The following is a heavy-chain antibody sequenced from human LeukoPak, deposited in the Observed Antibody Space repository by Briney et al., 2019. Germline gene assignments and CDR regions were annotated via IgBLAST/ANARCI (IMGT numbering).Heavy chain of an antibody. D-gene: IGHD3-22*01. CDR2: IYSGGST. CDR3: ARGILDHYYDSSGYYGFDY. J-gene: IGHJ4*02. V-gene: IGHV3-66*01. CDR1: GFTVSNNY. Sequence: GGSLRLSCAASGFTVSNNYMSWVRQAPGKGLEWVSVIYSGGSTYYADSVKGRFTISRDNSKNTLYLQMNSLRAEDTAVYYCARGILDHYYDSSGYYGFDYWGQGTLVTVSS.